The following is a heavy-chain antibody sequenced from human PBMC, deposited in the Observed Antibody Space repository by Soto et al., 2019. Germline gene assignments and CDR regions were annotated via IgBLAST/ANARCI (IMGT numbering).Heavy chain of an antibody. Sequence: SETLSLTCTVSGGSISSGGYYWSWIRQHPGKGLEWIGYIYYSGSTYYNPSLKSRVTISVDTSKNQFSLKLSSVTAADTAVYYCASVGNTYYDILTGPFDYWGQGTLVTVSS. CDR2: IYYSGST. V-gene: IGHV4-31*03. CDR3: ASVGNTYYDILTGPFDY. CDR1: GGSISSGGYY. J-gene: IGHJ4*02. D-gene: IGHD3-9*01.